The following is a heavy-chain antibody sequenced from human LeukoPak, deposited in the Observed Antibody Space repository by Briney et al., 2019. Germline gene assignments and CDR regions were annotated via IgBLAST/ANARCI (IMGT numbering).Heavy chain of an antibody. Sequence: SETLSLTCAVSGYSISSGYYWGWIRQPPGRGLEWLAYIYYSGSTNYNPSLKSRVTISVDTSKNQFSLKLSSVTAADTAVYYCARDRAFSGYSYGLDYWGQGALVTVSS. CDR2: IYYSGST. J-gene: IGHJ4*02. CDR3: ARDRAFSGYSYGLDY. V-gene: IGHV4-61*01. CDR1: GYSISSGYY. D-gene: IGHD5-18*01.